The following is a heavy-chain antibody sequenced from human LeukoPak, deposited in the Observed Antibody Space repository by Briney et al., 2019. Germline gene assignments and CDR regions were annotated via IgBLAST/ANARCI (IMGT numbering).Heavy chain of an antibody. CDR3: AREASHGADQLFDY. Sequence: SETLSLTCAVSGGSISDYFSPYYWTWIRQPPGKGLEWIGYIYYSGSTNYSPSFKSRVTKLADTSKNQFSLKLSSVTAADTAVYYCAREASHGADQLFDYWGQGILVTVSS. CDR1: GGSISDYFSPYY. D-gene: IGHD4-17*01. V-gene: IGHV4-59*12. CDR2: IYYSGST. J-gene: IGHJ4*02.